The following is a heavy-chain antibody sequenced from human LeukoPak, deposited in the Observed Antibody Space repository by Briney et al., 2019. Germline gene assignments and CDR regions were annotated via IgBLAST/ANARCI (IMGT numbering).Heavy chain of an antibody. CDR1: GDSISSGSYY. J-gene: IGHJ4*02. D-gene: IGHD6-19*01. CDR3: STPRGGSGWSDY. CDR2: TYTSGST. V-gene: IGHV4-61*02. Sequence: PSETLSLTCTVSGDSISSGSYYWRWIRQPAGKGLEWIGRTYTSGSTNYNPSLKSRVTISLDTSKNQFSLKLSSVTAADTAVYYCSTPRGGSGWSDYWGQGTLVTVSS.